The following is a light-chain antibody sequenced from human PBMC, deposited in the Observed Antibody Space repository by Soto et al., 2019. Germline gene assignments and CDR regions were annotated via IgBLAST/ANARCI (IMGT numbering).Light chain of an antibody. CDR2: GAS. J-gene: IGKJ2*01. CDR3: QQYGSSPKYT. CDR1: QSVSSSY. Sequence: EIVLTQSPGTLSLSPGERATLSCRASQSVSSSYLAWYQQKPGQAPRLLIYGASSRATGIPDRFSGSGSGTDFILTISRLEPEDFAVYYCQQYGSSPKYTFGQGTKLKIK. V-gene: IGKV3-20*01.